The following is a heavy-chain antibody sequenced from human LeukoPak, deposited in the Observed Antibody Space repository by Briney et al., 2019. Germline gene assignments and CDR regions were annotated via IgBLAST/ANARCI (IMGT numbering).Heavy chain of an antibody. Sequence: SETLSLTCTVSGYSISSGYYWGWIRQPPGKGLEWIGEINHRGSTNDNPSLKSRVIISADASRYQFSLKLSSVTAADTAVYYCARGHYSASRKYFDLWGSGTLVAVSS. CDR3: ARGHYSASRKYFDL. D-gene: IGHD2-2*01. CDR2: INHRGST. CDR1: GYSISSGYY. V-gene: IGHV4-38-2*02. J-gene: IGHJ2*01.